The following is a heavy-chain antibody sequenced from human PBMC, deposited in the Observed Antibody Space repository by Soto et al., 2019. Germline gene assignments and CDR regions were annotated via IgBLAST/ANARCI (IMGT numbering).Heavy chain of an antibody. CDR1: GGSISSGGYS. J-gene: IGHJ5*01. CDR2: VYHSGST. V-gene: IGHV4-30-2*01. CDR3: ARENFWSGNLDWFDY. D-gene: IGHD3-3*01. Sequence: SETLSLTCAVSGGSISSGGYSWSWIRQPPGKGLEWIGFVYHSGSTYYNPSLKSRVTISVDKSKNQFSLKLSSLTAADTAVYYCARENFWSGNLDWFDYWGQGTLVTVSS.